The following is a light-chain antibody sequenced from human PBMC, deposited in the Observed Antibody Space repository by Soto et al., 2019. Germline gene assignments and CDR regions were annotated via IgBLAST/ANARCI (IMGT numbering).Light chain of an antibody. CDR1: SSDVGGYNY. CDR3: SSYSSSATVV. J-gene: IGLJ2*01. V-gene: IGLV2-14*01. Sequence: QSALTLPASVSGSPGQSITISCTGTSSDVGGYNYVSWYQQHPGKAPKLMIYDVSNRPSGVSNRFSGSKSGNTASLTISGLQAAEEADCYCSSYSSSATVVFGGGTKLTVL. CDR2: DVS.